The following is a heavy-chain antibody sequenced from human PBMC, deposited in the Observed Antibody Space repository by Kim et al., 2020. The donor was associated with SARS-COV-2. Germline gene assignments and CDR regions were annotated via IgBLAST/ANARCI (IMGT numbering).Heavy chain of an antibody. Sequence: KSRVTISVDTSKNQFSLRLSSVTAADTAVYYCARGYSSSTLYYYYYGMDVWGQGTTVTVSS. V-gene: IGHV4-59*09. CDR3: ARGYSSSTLYYYYYGMDV. J-gene: IGHJ6*02. D-gene: IGHD6-13*01.